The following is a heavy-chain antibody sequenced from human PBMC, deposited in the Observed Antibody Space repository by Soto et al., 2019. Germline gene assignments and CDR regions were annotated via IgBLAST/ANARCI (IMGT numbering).Heavy chain of an antibody. V-gene: IGHV1-69*08. CDR3: ARDSPIGSTESGYDAIDS. J-gene: IGHJ4*02. Sequence: QVQLVQSGAEVKKPGSSVKVSCKASGGTFSTSTFTWVRQAPGQGLEWMGRTIPILDVADYAQDFQGRVTITADKSTSTAYMELTSLTSKDTAVYYCARDSPIGSTESGYDAIDSWGQGTLVTVSS. D-gene: IGHD5-12*01. CDR1: GGTFSTST. CDR2: TIPILDVA.